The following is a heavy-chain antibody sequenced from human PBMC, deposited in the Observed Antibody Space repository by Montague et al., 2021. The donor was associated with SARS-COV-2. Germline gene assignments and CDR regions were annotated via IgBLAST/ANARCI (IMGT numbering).Heavy chain of an antibody. CDR3: ARPASGIGNAFDV. D-gene: IGHD3-10*01. V-gene: IGHV4-39*01. CDR1: GGSIRSSSYY. CDR2: IYYSGST. Sequence: SQTLSLTCPVSGGSIRSSSYYWGWLRQPPGKGLEWIGNIYYSGSTYYNPSLNSRVTISVDTSKDQFSLNLNSVTVADTAIFFCARPASGIGNAFDVWGRGTMVTVSS. J-gene: IGHJ3*01.